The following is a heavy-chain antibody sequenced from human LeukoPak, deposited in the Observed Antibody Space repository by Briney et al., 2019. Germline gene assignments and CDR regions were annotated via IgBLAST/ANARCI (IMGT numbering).Heavy chain of an antibody. V-gene: IGHV3-23*01. Sequence: GGSLRLSCAASGFTFSSYAMSWVRQAPGKGLEWVSSISGSGGNTFYADSVKGRFTISRDNSKNTLYLQMNSLRAEDTAAYHCAKERNEDGDAALNYWGQGTLVTVSS. D-gene: IGHD4-17*01. J-gene: IGHJ4*02. CDR3: AKERNEDGDAALNY. CDR2: ISGSGGNT. CDR1: GFTFSSYA.